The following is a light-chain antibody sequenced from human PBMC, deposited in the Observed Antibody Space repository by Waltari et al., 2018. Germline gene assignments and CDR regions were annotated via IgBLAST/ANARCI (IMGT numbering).Light chain of an antibody. CDR1: PSINNF. V-gene: IGKV3-11*01. CDR3: QLRDNWPPYT. Sequence: EIVLTQSPATLSLSPGQRPTLSCRASPSINNFLAWSQQKPGQPPRPLTADASSRATGIPARFSGSGSGTDFTLTISRLEPEDFAIYYCQLRDNWPPYTFGQGTKLEIK. J-gene: IGKJ2*01. CDR2: DAS.